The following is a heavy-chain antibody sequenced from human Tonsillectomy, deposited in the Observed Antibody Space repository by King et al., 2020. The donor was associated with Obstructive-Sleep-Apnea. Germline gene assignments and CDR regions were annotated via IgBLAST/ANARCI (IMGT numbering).Heavy chain of an antibody. CDR3: ARAPMVRGIIRWFDP. V-gene: IGHV4-31*03. CDR2: IYYSGST. CDR1: GGSISSGDYY. J-gene: IGHJ5*02. Sequence: QLQESGPGLVKPSQTLSLTCTVSGGSISSGDYYWSWLRQHPGKGLEWIGNIYYSGSTNQKPSLKSRVTISVDTSKNQFSLKLSSVTAADTAVYYCARAPMVRGIIRWFDPWGQGTLVTVSS. D-gene: IGHD3-10*01.